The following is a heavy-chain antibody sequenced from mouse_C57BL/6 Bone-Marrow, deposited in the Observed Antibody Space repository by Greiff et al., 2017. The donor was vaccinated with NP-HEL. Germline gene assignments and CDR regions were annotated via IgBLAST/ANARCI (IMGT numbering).Heavy chain of an antibody. Sequence: VQLQQSGPELVKPGASVKLSCKASGYTFTSYDINWVKQRPGQGLEWIGWISPSEGSTKYNEKFKGKATLTVYTSSSTAYMELHSLTSADSAVYFCARAIKGDYYLKAYWGQGTLVTVSA. CDR2: ISPSEGST. J-gene: IGHJ3*01. CDR3: ARAIKGDYYLKAY. V-gene: IGHV1-85*01. CDR1: GYTFTSYD. D-gene: IGHD1-1*01.